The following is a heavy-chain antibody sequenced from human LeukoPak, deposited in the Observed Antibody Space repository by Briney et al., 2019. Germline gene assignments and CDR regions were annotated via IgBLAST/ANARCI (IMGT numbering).Heavy chain of an antibody. J-gene: IGHJ4*02. CDR3: ARHSGYDIDY. Sequence: SETLSLTCTVSGGSISSYYWSWIRQPPGKGLEWIGYIYYSGSTNYKPSLKSRVTISVDTSKNQFSLKLSSVTAADTAVYYCARHSGYDIDYWGQGTLVTVSS. D-gene: IGHD5-12*01. CDR1: GGSISSYY. CDR2: IYYSGST. V-gene: IGHV4-59*08.